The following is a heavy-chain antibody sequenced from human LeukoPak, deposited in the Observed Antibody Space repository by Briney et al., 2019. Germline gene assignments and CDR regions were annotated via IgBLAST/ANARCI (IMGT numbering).Heavy chain of an antibody. CDR2: INAGVGNT. CDR3: ATTVSAGTYRYFQH. V-gene: IGHV1-3*01. Sequence: ASVKVSRKASGYIFTTYAMHWVRQAPGQSLEWMGWINAGVGNTKYLQKFQGRVTITRDTSANIAYMELSSLRSDDTAVYYCATTVSAGTYRYFQHWGQGTLVTVSS. CDR1: GYIFTTYA. J-gene: IGHJ1*01. D-gene: IGHD6-13*01.